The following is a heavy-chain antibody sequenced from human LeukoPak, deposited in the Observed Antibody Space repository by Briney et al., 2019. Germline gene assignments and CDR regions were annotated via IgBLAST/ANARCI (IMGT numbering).Heavy chain of an antibody. CDR1: GFTFSSYS. D-gene: IGHD5-18*01. CDR3: AREHSYGRIYYYYYMDV. Sequence: PGGSLRLSCAASGFTFSSYSMNWVRQAPGKGLEWVSSISSNSSYIYYADSVKGRFTISRDNAKNSLYLQMNSLRAEDTAVYYCAREHSYGRIYYYYYMDVWGKGTTVTVSS. J-gene: IGHJ6*03. V-gene: IGHV3-21*01. CDR2: ISSNSSYI.